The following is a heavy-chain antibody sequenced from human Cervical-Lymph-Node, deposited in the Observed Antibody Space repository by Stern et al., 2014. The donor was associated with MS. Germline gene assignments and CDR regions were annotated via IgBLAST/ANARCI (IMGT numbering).Heavy chain of an antibody. CDR2: ITSSSSII. J-gene: IGHJ4*02. D-gene: IGHD6-6*01. CDR3: ARVRREYGSSPDY. CDR1: GFTFSSYS. Sequence: EVQLVESGGGLVQPGGSLRLYCAASGFTFSSYSMNWVRQAPGKGLEWVSHITSSSSIINYADSVKGRFTISRDNARNSLYLQMNSLRAEDTALYYCARVRREYGSSPDYWGQGTLVTVSS. V-gene: IGHV3-48*01.